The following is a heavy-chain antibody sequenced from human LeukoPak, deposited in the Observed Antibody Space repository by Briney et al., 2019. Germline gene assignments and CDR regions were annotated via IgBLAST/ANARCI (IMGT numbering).Heavy chain of an antibody. D-gene: IGHD2-15*01. Sequence: PGGSLRLSCAASGFTFNNAWMSWVRQAPGKGLEWVGRIKSKTDGGTTDYAAPVKGRFTISRDDSKNTLYLQMNSLKTEDTAVYYCTTEGGWSFYFDYWGQRTLVTVSS. J-gene: IGHJ4*02. CDR2: IKSKTDGGTT. CDR1: GFTFNNAW. V-gene: IGHV3-15*01. CDR3: TTEGGWSFYFDY.